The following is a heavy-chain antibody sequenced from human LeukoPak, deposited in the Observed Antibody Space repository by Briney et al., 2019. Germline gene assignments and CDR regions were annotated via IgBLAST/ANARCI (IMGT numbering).Heavy chain of an antibody. J-gene: IGHJ4*02. CDR2: ISYDGSNK. Sequence: GGSLRLSCAASGFTFSSYGMHWVRQAPGKGLEWGAVISYDGSNKYYADSVKGRFTISRDNSKNTLYLQMNSLRAEDTAVYYCAKGPLDYYDSSGYYYGIDYWGQGTLVTVSS. CDR3: AKGPLDYYDSSGYYYGIDY. CDR1: GFTFSSYG. V-gene: IGHV3-30*18. D-gene: IGHD3-22*01.